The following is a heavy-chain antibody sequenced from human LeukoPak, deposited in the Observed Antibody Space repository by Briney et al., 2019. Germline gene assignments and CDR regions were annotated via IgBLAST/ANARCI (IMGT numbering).Heavy chain of an antibody. CDR3: ARQGYAPDCSGGSCYSRNYYYYYMDV. Sequence: ASVKVSCKASGGTFSSYAISWVRQAPGQGLEWMGGIIPIFGTANYAQKFQGRVTITADKSTSTAYMELSSLRSEDTAVYYCARQGYAPDCSGGSCYSRNYYYYYMDVWGKGTTVTVSS. CDR2: IIPIFGTA. J-gene: IGHJ6*03. D-gene: IGHD2-15*01. V-gene: IGHV1-69*06. CDR1: GGTFSSYA.